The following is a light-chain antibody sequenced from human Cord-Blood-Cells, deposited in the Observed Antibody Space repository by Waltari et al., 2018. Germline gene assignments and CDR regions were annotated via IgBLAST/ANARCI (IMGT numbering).Light chain of an antibody. V-gene: IGLV1-40*01. CDR2: GNS. CDR1: SSTPGARYD. Sequence: QSVLTQPPSVSVPPWRRVTIPGPGSSSTPGARYDVHRYQQLPGTAPNPLIYGNSNRPSGVPDLFSGSKSGTSASLAITGLQAEDEADYYCQSYDSSLSGVVFGGGTKLTVL. J-gene: IGLJ2*01. CDR3: QSYDSSLSGVV.